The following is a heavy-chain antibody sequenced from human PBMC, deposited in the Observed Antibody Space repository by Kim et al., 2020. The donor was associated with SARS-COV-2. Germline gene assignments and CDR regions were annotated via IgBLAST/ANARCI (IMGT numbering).Heavy chain of an antibody. CDR1: GGSVSSGSYY. D-gene: IGHD3-10*01. CDR2: IYYSGST. CDR3: ARGHRWEVRGVPTPMVDYYYYYGMDV. J-gene: IGHJ6*02. V-gene: IGHV4-61*01. Sequence: SETLSLTCTVSGGSVSSGSYYWSWIRQPPGKGLEWIGYIYYSGSTNYNPSLKSRVTISVDTSKNQFSLKLSSVTAADTAVYYCARGHRWEVRGVPTPMVDYYYYYGMDVWGQGTTVTVSS.